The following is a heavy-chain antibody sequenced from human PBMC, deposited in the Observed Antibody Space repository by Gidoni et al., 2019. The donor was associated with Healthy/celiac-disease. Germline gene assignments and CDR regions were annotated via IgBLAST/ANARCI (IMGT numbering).Heavy chain of an antibody. CDR3: AKDLLLHYYDSSGPIKAHPDY. J-gene: IGHJ4*02. V-gene: IGHV3-30*18. CDR2: ISYDGSNK. D-gene: IGHD3-22*01. Sequence: QVQLVESGGGVVQPGRSLRLSCAASGFTFSSYGMHWVRQAPGKGLAWVAVISYDGSNKYYADSVKGRFTISRDNSKNTLYLQMNSLRAEDTAVYYCAKDLLLHYYDSSGPIKAHPDYWGQGTLVTVSS. CDR1: GFTFSSYG.